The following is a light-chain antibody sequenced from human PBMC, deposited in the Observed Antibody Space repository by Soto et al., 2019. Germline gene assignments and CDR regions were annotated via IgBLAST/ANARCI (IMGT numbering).Light chain of an antibody. CDR3: QSYDSSLGGSKGV. V-gene: IGLV1-40*01. CDR2: SNI. CDR1: SSDIGAGYD. Sequence: QSVLTQPPPMSGAPGQRVTISCTGSSSDIGAGYDVHWYQQFPGTAPKLLIYSNINRPSGVPDRFSGSKSGTSASLAITGLQAEYEADYYCQSYDSSLGGSKGVFGGGTKLTVL. J-gene: IGLJ3*02.